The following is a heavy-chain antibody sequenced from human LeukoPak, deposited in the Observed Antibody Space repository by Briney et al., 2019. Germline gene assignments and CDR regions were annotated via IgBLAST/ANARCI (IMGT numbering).Heavy chain of an antibody. CDR2: MSGSGGGT. D-gene: IGHD6-19*01. V-gene: IGHV3-23*01. CDR1: GLTFSSYA. Sequence: GGSLRLSCAASGLTFSSYAMSWVRQAPGKGLEWVSGMSGSGGGTYYADSVKGRFTISRDNSKNTLYLQMNSLRAEDTAVYYCAKVHSSGWNFDYWGQGTLVTVSS. J-gene: IGHJ4*02. CDR3: AKVHSSGWNFDY.